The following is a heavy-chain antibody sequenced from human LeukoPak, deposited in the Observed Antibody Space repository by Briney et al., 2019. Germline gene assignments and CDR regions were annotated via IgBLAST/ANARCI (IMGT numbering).Heavy chain of an antibody. Sequence: PSETLSLTCTVSGGSISSYYWSWIRQPPGKGLEWIGYIYYSGSTNYNPSLKSRVTISVDTSKNQFSLKLSSVTAADTAVYYCARDGRVEGAAAGNRKRGYFDYWGQGTLVTVSS. J-gene: IGHJ4*02. CDR1: GGSISSYY. D-gene: IGHD6-13*01. CDR3: ARDGRVEGAAAGNRKRGYFDY. CDR2: IYYSGST. V-gene: IGHV4-59*12.